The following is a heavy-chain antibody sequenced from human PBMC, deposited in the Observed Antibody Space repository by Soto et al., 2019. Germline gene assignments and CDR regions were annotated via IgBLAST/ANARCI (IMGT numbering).Heavy chain of an antibody. CDR3: ARHALRSYDSSGYYRY. CDR2: IIPIFGTA. D-gene: IGHD3-22*01. Sequence: SVKVSCKASGGTFSSYAISWVRQAPGQGLEWMGGIIPIFGTANYAQKFQGRVTITADESTSTAYMELSSLRSEDTAVYYCARHALRSYDSSGYYRYWXQGTLVTVSS. CDR1: GGTFSSYA. V-gene: IGHV1-69*13. J-gene: IGHJ4*02.